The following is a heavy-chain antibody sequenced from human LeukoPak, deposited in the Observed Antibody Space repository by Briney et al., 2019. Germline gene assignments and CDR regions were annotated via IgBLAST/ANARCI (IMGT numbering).Heavy chain of an antibody. Sequence: ASVKVSCKTSGYSFTSCGISWVRQAPGQGLEWMGWISAYNGAAKYAQKLQGRVTMTTDTSTSTAYMELRSLRSDDTAVYYCARDSSSSINWFDPWGQGALVTVSS. CDR3: ARDSSSSINWFDP. V-gene: IGHV1-18*01. CDR1: GYSFTSCG. D-gene: IGHD6-6*01. J-gene: IGHJ5*02. CDR2: ISAYNGAA.